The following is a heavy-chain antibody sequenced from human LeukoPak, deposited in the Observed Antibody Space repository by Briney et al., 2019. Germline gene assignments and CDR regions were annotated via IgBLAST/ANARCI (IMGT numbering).Heavy chain of an antibody. D-gene: IGHD2/OR15-2a*01. Sequence: PSKTLSLTCAVYGGSFSGYYWSWIRQPPGKGLEWIGEINHSGSTNYNPSLKSRVTTSVDMSKNQFSLKLSSVTAADTAVYYCARAFVTTTYNWFDPWGQGTLVTVSS. CDR3: ARAFVTTTYNWFDP. CDR2: INHSGST. V-gene: IGHV4-34*01. J-gene: IGHJ5*02. CDR1: GGSFSGYY.